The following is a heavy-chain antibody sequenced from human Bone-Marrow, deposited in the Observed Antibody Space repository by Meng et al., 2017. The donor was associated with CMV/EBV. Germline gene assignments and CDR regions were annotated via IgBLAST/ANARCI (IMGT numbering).Heavy chain of an antibody. CDR2: INPNSGGT. Sequence: ASVKVSCKASGYTFTGYYMHWVRQAPGQGLEWMGWINPNSGGTNYPQKFQGRVTMTRDTSISTAYMELSRLRSDDTAVYYCASDRFVTIFGRWFDTWGQGTLVTVSS. CDR1: GYTFTGYY. J-gene: IGHJ5*02. D-gene: IGHD3-3*01. CDR3: ASDRFVTIFGRWFDT. V-gene: IGHV1-2*02.